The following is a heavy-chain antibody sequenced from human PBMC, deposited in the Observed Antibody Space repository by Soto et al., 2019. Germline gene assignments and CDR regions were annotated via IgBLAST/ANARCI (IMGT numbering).Heavy chain of an antibody. CDR3: ARGYYDILTGYFRNFDY. D-gene: IGHD3-9*01. J-gene: IGHJ4*02. Sequence: SETLSLTCTVSGASISSGGYYWSWIRQHPGKGLEWIGYINYGGSTYYNPPLKSRVTISGDTSKNQFSLKLSSVTAADTAVYYCARGYYDILTGYFRNFDYWGQGTLVTVSS. CDR2: INYGGST. V-gene: IGHV4-31*03. CDR1: GASISSGGYY.